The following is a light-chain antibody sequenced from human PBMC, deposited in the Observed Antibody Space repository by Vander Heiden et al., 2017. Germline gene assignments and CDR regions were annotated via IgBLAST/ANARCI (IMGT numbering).Light chain of an antibody. Sequence: DIQLTQSPSTLSASVGDRVTITCRASQYISSWLIWYQQKRGKAPKLLIYEASNLESGVPSRFSGSGSGTDFTLTISSLQSEDFATYYCQQNYTNPWTFGQGTKVDIK. J-gene: IGKJ1*01. CDR3: QQNYTNPWT. V-gene: IGKV1-39*01. CDR2: EAS. CDR1: QYISSW.